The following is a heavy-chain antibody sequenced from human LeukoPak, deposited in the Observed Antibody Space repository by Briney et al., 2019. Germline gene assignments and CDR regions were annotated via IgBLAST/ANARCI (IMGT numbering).Heavy chain of an antibody. J-gene: IGHJ4*02. D-gene: IGHD3-10*01. CDR2: INHSGST. CDR1: GASFSGYY. Sequence: SETLSLTCAVYGASFSGYYWSWIRQPPGKGLEWIGEINHSGSTNYNPSLKSRVTISVDTSKNQFSLKLTSVTAADTAVYYCARGVGGFGEFLAYGYWGQGTLVTVSS. V-gene: IGHV4-34*01. CDR3: ARGVGGFGEFLAYGY.